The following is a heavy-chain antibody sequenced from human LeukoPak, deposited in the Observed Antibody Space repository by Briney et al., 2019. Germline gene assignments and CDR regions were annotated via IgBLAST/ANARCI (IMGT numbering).Heavy chain of an antibody. CDR1: GGSISSYY. J-gene: IGHJ4*02. Sequence: PSETLSLTCTVSGGSISSYYWSWIRQPPGKGLEWIGYIYTSGSTNYNPSLKSRVTISVDTSKNQFSLKLSSVTAADTAVYYCATVRHPFYYYDSRGAKNYFDYWGQGTLVTVSS. D-gene: IGHD3-22*01. CDR3: ATVRHPFYYYDSRGAKNYFDY. CDR2: IYTSGST. V-gene: IGHV4-4*09.